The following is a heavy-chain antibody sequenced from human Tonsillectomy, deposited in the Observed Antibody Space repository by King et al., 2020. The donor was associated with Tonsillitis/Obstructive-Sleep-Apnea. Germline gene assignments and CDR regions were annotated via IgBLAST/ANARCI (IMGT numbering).Heavy chain of an antibody. CDR1: GFIFSSYW. V-gene: IGHV3-7*01. J-gene: IGHJ4*02. CDR2: IKQDGSEK. CDR3: AREGGHGMGFDY. Sequence: VQLVESGGGLVQSGGSLRLSCAASGFIFSSYWMSWVRQAPGKGLEWVANIKQDGSEKHYVDSVKGRFTISRDNAKNSLYLQLNSLRAEDTAGYYCAREGGHGMGFDYWGQRTLVTVSS. D-gene: IGHD3-16*01.